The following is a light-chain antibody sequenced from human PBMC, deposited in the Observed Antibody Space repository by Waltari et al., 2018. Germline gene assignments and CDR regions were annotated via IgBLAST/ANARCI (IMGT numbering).Light chain of an antibody. Sequence: EIVMTQSPVTLSVSPGERVTLSCRASQSIRNNLAWYQQKAGQPPRLLIYGASTRATGVPARFSGSGSGTEFTLTISSLQSEDFAVYYCQQYDSWPRTFGQGTKVEIK. J-gene: IGKJ1*01. V-gene: IGKV3-15*01. CDR2: GAS. CDR1: QSIRNN. CDR3: QQYDSWPRT.